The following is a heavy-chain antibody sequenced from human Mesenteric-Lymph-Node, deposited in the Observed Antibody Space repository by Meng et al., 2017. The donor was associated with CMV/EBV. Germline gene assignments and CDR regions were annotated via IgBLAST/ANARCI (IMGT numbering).Heavy chain of an antibody. CDR3: ARLRYCTSTSCSTGRYYFDY. CDR2: IYPGDSDT. Sequence: GGSLRLSCKGSGYSFTSYWIGWVRQMPGKGLEWMGIIYPGDSDTRYSPSFQGQVTISADKSISTAYLQWSSLKASDTAIYYCARLRYCTSTSCSTGRYYFDYWGQGTLVTVSS. CDR1: GYSFTSYW. J-gene: IGHJ4*02. D-gene: IGHD2-2*02. V-gene: IGHV5-51*01.